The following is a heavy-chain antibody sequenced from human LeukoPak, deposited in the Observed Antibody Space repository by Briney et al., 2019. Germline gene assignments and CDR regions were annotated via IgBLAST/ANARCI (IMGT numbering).Heavy chain of an antibody. V-gene: IGHV1-69*05. Sequence: SVKVSCKASGGTFSSYAISWVRQARGQGLDWMGRIIPIFGTANYAQKSQGRVMINTAESTSTAYMELSSLRSEDTAVYYCARAHDSSGYYYVGYFQHWGQGTLVTVSS. CDR3: ARAHDSSGYYYVGYFQH. CDR2: IIPIFGTA. CDR1: GGTFSSYA. J-gene: IGHJ1*01. D-gene: IGHD3-22*01.